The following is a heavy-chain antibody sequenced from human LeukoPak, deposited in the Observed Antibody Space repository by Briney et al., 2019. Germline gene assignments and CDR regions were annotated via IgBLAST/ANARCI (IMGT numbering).Heavy chain of an antibody. CDR1: GFSFSGYE. D-gene: IGHD3-16*01. J-gene: IGHJ3*01. Sequence: GGSLRLSCAASGFSFSGYEMNWVRQAPGKGLEWVSHISNSAIYYADSVKGRFTISRDNAKNSLYLQMNSLRADDTAVYYCASPRGRAFDLWGQGTMVTVSS. CDR2: ISNSAI. V-gene: IGHV3-48*03. CDR3: ASPRGRAFDL.